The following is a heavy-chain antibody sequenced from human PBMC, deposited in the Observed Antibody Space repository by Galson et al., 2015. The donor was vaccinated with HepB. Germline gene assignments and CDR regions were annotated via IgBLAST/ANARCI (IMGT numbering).Heavy chain of an antibody. Sequence: SLRLSCAASGFTFSHYAIHWVRQAPGRGLEWVAVISFDGSEKYHADSVTGRVIISRDNSKNTLYVQMNSLRPEDTAVYYCARASDSGFSKCYYYYLDVWGEGATVTVSS. CDR1: GFTFSHYA. D-gene: IGHD3-22*01. J-gene: IGHJ6*03. V-gene: IGHV3-30-3*01. CDR3: ARASDSGFSKCYYYYLDV. CDR2: ISFDGSEK.